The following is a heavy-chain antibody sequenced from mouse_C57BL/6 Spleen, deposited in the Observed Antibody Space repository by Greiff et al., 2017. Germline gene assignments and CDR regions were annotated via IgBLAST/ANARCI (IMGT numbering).Heavy chain of an antibody. V-gene: IGHV1-55*01. J-gene: IGHJ1*03. CDR2: IYPGSGST. CDR1: GYTFTSYW. Sequence: QVQLQQPGAELVKPGASVKMSCKASGYTFTSYWITWVKQRPGQGLEWIGDIYPGSGSTNYNEKFKSKATLTVDTSSSTAYMQLSSLTSEDSAVYYCARKRDYYYGSSYGYFDVWGTGTTVTVSS. CDR3: ARKRDYYYGSSYGYFDV. D-gene: IGHD1-1*01.